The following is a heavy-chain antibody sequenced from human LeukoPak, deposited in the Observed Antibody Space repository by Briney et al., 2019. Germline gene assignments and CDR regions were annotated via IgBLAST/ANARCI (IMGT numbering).Heavy chain of an antibody. Sequence: SETLSLTCTVSGGSISSYYWSWIRQPPGKGLEWIGYIYYSGSTNYNPSLKSRVTISVDTSKNQFSLKLSSVTAADTAVYYCARDLLGISAFDIWGQGTMVTVSS. CDR3: ARDLLGISAFDI. CDR1: GGSISSYY. J-gene: IGHJ3*02. CDR2: IYYSGST. D-gene: IGHD3-16*01. V-gene: IGHV4-59*01.